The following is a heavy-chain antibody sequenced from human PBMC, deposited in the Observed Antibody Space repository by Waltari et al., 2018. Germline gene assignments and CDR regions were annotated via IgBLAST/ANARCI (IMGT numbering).Heavy chain of an antibody. D-gene: IGHD6-13*01. CDR3: ARGGQQLVSGVDYYYYYGMDV. J-gene: IGHJ6*02. CDR1: GFTFSRYE. CDR2: ISGDGRTR. V-gene: IGHV3-48*03. Sequence: EVQLVESGGGLVQPGGSLRLSCAASGFTFSRYEMNCVRQAPGKGLAGVSYISGDGRTRYDADSVKGRFTISGDNAKNSLYLQMNSRRAEETAVYYCARGGQQLVSGVDYYYYYGMDVWGQGTTVTVSS.